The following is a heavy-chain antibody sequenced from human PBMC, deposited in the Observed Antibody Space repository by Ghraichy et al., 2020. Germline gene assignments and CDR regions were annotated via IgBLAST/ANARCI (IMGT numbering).Heavy chain of an antibody. D-gene: IGHD3-3*01. J-gene: IGHJ3*02. V-gene: IGHV1-18*01. CDR1: GYTFTSYG. CDR3: ARDITIFGVVINDAFDI. Sequence: ASVKVSCKASGYTFTSYGISWVRQAPGQGLEWMGWISAYNGDTNYAQKLQGRVTMTTDTSTSTAYMELRSLRSDDTAVYYCARDITIFGVVINDAFDIWGQGTMVTVSS. CDR2: ISAYNGDT.